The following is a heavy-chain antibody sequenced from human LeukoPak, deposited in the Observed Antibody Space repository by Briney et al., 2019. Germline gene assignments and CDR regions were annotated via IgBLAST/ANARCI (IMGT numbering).Heavy chain of an antibody. V-gene: IGHV5-51*01. J-gene: IGHJ6*03. CDR1: GYSFTSYW. D-gene: IGHD3-22*01. CDR3: ARMAYYYDSSGSTSDYMDV. Sequence: GESLKISCKGSGYSFTSYWIGWVRQMPGKGLGWMGIIYPGDSDTRYSPSFQGQVTISADKSINTAYLQWSSLKASHTAMYYCARMAYYYDSSGSTSDYMDVWGKGTTVTVSS. CDR2: IYPGDSDT.